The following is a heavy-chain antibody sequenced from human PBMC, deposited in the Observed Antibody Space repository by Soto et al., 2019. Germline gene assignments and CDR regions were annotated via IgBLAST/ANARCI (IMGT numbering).Heavy chain of an antibody. CDR3: AKKEGPAPGINY. V-gene: IGHV3-23*01. D-gene: IGHD6-13*01. CDR1: GFTFSSSA. J-gene: IGHJ4*02. Sequence: VGSLRLSCAVSGFTFSSSAMSCVRQAPGKGLEWVSVISNSGSATDYADSVKGRFTISRDNSKNTLLLQMNSLRAEDTAVYYCAKKEGPAPGINYWGQGTRVTVSS. CDR2: ISNSGSAT.